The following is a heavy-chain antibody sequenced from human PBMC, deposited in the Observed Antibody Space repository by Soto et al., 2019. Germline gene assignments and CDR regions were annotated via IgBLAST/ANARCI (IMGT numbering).Heavy chain of an antibody. D-gene: IGHD3-9*01. CDR3: ARDLRYYDILTGYPFYYYGMDV. V-gene: IGHV3-33*01. CDR1: GFTFSSYG. J-gene: IGHJ6*02. Sequence: PGGSLRLSCAASGFTFSSYGMHWVRQAPGKGLEWVAVIWYDGSNKYYADSVKGRFTISRDSSKNTLYLQMNSLRAEDTAVYYCARDLRYYDILTGYPFYYYGMDVWGQGTTVTVSS. CDR2: IWYDGSNK.